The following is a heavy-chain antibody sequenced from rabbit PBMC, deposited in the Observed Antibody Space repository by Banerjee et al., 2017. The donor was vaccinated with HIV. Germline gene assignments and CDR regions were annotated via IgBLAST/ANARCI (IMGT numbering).Heavy chain of an antibody. J-gene: IGHJ4*01. V-gene: IGHV1S43*01. CDR1: GFSFSSGYD. Sequence: QQQLVESGGGLVKPEGSLTLTCKASGFSFSSGYDMCWVRQAPGKGLELIGCINTGSGSTWYASWVNGRFTISRSTSLNTVDLKMTSLTATDTATYFCTKSGDANYNSGLRLWGPGTLVTVS. D-gene: IGHD4-1*01. CDR2: INTGSGST. CDR3: TKSGDANYNSGLRL.